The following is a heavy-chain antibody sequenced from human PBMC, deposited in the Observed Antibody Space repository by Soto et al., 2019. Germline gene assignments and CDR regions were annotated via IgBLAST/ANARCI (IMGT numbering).Heavy chain of an antibody. J-gene: IGHJ4*02. V-gene: IGHV3-48*03. Sequence: GGSLRLSCLASGFPFSSYSIVWVRQAPGKGLEWVSYIFATGTTMYYADSVKGRFTVSRDNAKNSVFLLLNSLRAEDTAVYYCAKSRCSITSCYLDYWGLGTLVTVSS. CDR2: IFATGTTM. CDR3: AKSRCSITSCYLDY. CDR1: GFPFSSYS. D-gene: IGHD2-2*01.